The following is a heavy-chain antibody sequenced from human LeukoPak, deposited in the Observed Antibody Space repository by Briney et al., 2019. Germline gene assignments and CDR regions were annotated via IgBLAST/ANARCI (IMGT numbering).Heavy chain of an antibody. CDR3: AKGGKGFPLGLRFDS. J-gene: IGHJ4*02. Sequence: SETLSLTCTVSGVSISTYYWTWLRQPPGKGLEWIGYIYYSGSTNYNPSLKSRVTISVDTSKNQFSLKLTSLTAADTAVYYCAKGGKGFPLGLRFDSWGQGTLVSVSS. CDR1: GVSISTYY. V-gene: IGHV4-59*01. CDR2: IYYSGST. D-gene: IGHD2-21*01.